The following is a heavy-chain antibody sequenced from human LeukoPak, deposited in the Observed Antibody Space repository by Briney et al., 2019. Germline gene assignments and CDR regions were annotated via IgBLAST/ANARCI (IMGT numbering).Heavy chain of an antibody. CDR2: ISGSGGST. Sequence: GGSLRLSCTASGFTFSSYAMSWVRQAPGKGLEWVSAISGSGGSTYYADSVKGRFTISRDNSKNTLYLQMNSLRAEDTAVYYCASSSWYLDEAYYWGQGTLVTVSS. V-gene: IGHV3-23*01. J-gene: IGHJ4*02. CDR1: GFTFSSYA. CDR3: ASSSWYLDEAYY. D-gene: IGHD6-13*01.